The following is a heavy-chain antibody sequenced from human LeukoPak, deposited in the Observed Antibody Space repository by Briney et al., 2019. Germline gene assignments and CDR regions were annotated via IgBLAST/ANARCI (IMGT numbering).Heavy chain of an antibody. V-gene: IGHV4-61*01. CDR3: ARDKAGMDV. CDR2: IYYSGST. Sequence: SETLSLTCTVSSGSISSSTYYWGWIRQPPGKGLEWIGYIYYSGSTNYNPSLKSRVTISVDTSKDQFSLKLSSVTAADTAVYYCARDKAGMDVWGKGTTVTVSS. CDR1: SGSISSSTYY. D-gene: IGHD6-13*01. J-gene: IGHJ6*04.